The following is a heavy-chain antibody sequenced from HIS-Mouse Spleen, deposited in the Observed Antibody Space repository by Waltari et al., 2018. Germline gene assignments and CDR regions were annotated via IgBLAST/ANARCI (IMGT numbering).Heavy chain of an antibody. CDR2: ISYDGSNK. Sequence: QVQLVESGGGVVQPGRSLRLSCAASGFTFSSYAMHWVRQAPGKGLEWVAVISYDGSNKYYADDGKGRFTISRDNSKNTLYLQMNSLRAEDTAVYYCARTLLNIAAPFDPWGQGTLVTVSS. J-gene: IGHJ5*02. D-gene: IGHD6-6*01. CDR3: ARTLLNIAAPFDP. CDR1: GFTFSSYA. V-gene: IGHV3-30*04.